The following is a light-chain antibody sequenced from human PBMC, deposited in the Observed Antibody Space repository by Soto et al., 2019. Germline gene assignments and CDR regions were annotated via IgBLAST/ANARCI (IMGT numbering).Light chain of an antibody. CDR2: DAS. V-gene: IGKV3-11*01. Sequence: EIVLTQSPATLSLSPGERASLSCRASQSVRSYLAWYQQKPGQAPRLLIYDASNRATGIPARFSGSGSGTDFTLTISRLEPADFAVYYCQQRSDWAGLTFGGGTKVEIK. J-gene: IGKJ4*01. CDR3: QQRSDWAGLT. CDR1: QSVRSY.